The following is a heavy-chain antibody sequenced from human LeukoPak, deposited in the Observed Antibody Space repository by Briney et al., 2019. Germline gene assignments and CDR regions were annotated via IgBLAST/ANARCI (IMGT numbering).Heavy chain of an antibody. J-gene: IGHJ2*01. D-gene: IGHD3-10*01. CDR2: ISSSGGSP. CDR3: AREERSSDWYFDL. V-gene: IGHV3-23*01. CDR1: GFTFSTYA. Sequence: GGSLRLSCVASGFTFSTYALSWVRQAPGKGLEWVSAISSSGGSPYYADSVNGRFTISRDNSKNTLYLQMNSLRAEDTAVYYCAREERSSDWYFDLWGRGTLVTVSS.